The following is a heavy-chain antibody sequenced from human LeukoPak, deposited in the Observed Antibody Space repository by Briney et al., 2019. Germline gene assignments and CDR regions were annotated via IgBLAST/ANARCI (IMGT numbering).Heavy chain of an antibody. J-gene: IGHJ4*02. CDR3: ARVGVNTYYYDSSGYYFDY. D-gene: IGHD3-22*01. V-gene: IGHV3-20*04. CDR1: GFTFDDYG. Sequence: GGSLRLSCAASGFTFDDYGMSWVRQAPGKGLEWVSGINWNGGSTGYADPVKGRFTISRDNAKNSLYLQMNSLRAEDTALYYCARVGVNTYYYDSSGYYFDYWGQGTLVTVSS. CDR2: INWNGGST.